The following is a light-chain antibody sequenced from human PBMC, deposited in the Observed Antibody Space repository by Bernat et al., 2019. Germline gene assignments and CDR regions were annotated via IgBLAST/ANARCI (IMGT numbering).Light chain of an antibody. CDR2: GAS. CDR3: QQYGTSPLT. J-gene: IGKJ4*01. V-gene: IGKV3-20*01. CDR1: QSVSNSY. Sequence: EIVLTQSPGILSLSPGERATLSCRASQSVSNSYLAWYQQKPGQAPRLLIYGASSRATGIPDRFSGSGSGTSFTLTISRLEPEDFAVYYCQQYGTSPLTFGGGTKVEL.